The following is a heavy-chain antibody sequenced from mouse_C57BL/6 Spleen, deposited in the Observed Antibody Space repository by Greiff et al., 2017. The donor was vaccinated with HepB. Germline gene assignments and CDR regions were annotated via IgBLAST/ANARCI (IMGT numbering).Heavy chain of an antibody. D-gene: IGHD1-1*01. CDR1: GFTFTDYY. CDR2: IRNKANGYTT. V-gene: IGHV7-3*01. Sequence: EVKLMESGGGLVQPGGSLSLSCAASGFTFTDYYMSWVRQPPGKALEWLGFIRNKANGYTTEYSASVKGRFTISRDNSQSILYLQMNALRAEDNATYNCARERSYYFDYWGQGTTLTVSS. J-gene: IGHJ2*01. CDR3: ARERSYYFDY.